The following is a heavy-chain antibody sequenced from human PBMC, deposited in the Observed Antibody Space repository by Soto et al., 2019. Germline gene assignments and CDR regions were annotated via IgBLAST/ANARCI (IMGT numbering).Heavy chain of an antibody. D-gene: IGHD2-15*01. Sequence: GGSLRLSCAASGFTFSSYGMHWVRQAPGKGLEWVAVISYDGSNKYYADSVKGRFTISRDNSKNTLYLQMNSLRAEDTAVYYCANDTGYSLYYSDYCGQGTLVTVSS. J-gene: IGHJ4*02. V-gene: IGHV3-30*18. CDR3: ANDTGYSLYYSDY. CDR1: GFTFSSYG. CDR2: ISYDGSNK.